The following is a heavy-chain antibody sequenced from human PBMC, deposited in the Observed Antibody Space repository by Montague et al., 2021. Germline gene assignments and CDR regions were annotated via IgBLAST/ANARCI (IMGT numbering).Heavy chain of an antibody. J-gene: IGHJ5*02. CDR1: GGSFSGYY. V-gene: IGHV4-34*01. D-gene: IGHD2-21*02. Sequence: SETRSLTCTVYGGSFSGYYWSWICQSPGKGLEWIGEINHGGSTNYNPSLKSRVTISVDTSKNQFSLKLSSVTAADTAVYYCARRGVVTGWFDPWGQGTLVTVSS. CDR2: INHGGST. CDR3: ARRGVVTGWFDP.